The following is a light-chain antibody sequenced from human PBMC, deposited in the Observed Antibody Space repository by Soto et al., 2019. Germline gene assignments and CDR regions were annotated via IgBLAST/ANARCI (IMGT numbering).Light chain of an antibody. J-gene: IGKJ5*01. CDR3: QQSYSTLWT. Sequence: DIQMTQSPSSLSASVRDRVTITCRASQSISSYLNWYQQKPGKAPKLLIYAASSLQSGVPSRFSGSGSGTDFTLTISSLQPEDFATYYCQQSYSTLWTFGQGTRLEIK. V-gene: IGKV1-39*01. CDR1: QSISSY. CDR2: AAS.